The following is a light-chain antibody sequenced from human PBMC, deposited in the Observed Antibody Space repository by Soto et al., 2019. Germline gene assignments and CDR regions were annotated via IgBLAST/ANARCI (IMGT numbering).Light chain of an antibody. Sequence: DIQMAQSPSALFASIGDRVSVTCRASQPIVTSLAWYQQKPGQAPKLLIYDASVLQTGVPSRFSGVSSGTDFTLTISGLQPDDFATYFCQQYKSYSAHGLTFGGGTKVGIK. CDR1: QPIVTS. CDR3: QQYKSYSAHGLT. J-gene: IGKJ4*01. V-gene: IGKV1-5*01. CDR2: DAS.